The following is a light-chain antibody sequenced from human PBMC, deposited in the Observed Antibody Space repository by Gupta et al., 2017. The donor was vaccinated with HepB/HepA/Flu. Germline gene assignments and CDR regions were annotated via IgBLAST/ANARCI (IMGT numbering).Light chain of an antibody. Sequence: QAVLTQPFPLPASPGQSASLPCTFPSAVNVVTYRIYWYQQKPGSPPQFLLSYTSDSDKQQGSGVPSRFSGSKVVSANAGILLISGLQSEDEADYYCMTWHISTWVFGGGTKLTVL. J-gene: IGLJ3*02. V-gene: IGLV5-45*02. CDR3: MTWHISTWV. CDR2: YTSDSDK. CDR1: SAVNVVTYR.